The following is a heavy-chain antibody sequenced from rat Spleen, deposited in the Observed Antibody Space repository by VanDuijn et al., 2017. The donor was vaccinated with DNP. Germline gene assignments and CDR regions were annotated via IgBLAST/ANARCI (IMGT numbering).Heavy chain of an antibody. V-gene: IGHV5-31*01. D-gene: IGHD1-11*01. J-gene: IGHJ2*01. CDR1: GFKFNNYW. Sequence: EVELVESGGGPVQPGRSLKLSCIASGFKFNNYWMTWIRQAPGKGLEWVATITNTDGNTYYPDSVKGRFTISRENTKSTLYLQMNSLRSEDTATYYCTSGPYGGYSSWGQGVMVTVSS. CDR2: ITNTDGNT. CDR3: TSGPYGGYSS.